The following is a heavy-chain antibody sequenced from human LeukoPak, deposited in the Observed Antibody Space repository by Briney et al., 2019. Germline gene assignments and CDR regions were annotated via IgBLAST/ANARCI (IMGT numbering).Heavy chain of an antibody. CDR3: ARSTVTSPDAFDI. Sequence: GGSLRLSCAAPGFTFSSYWMSWVRQAPGKGLEWVANIKQDGSEKYYVDSVKGRFTISRDNAKNSLYLQMNSLRAEDTAVYYCARSTVTSPDAFDIWGQGTMVTVSS. J-gene: IGHJ3*02. CDR1: GFTFSSYW. CDR2: IKQDGSEK. D-gene: IGHD4-17*01. V-gene: IGHV3-7*01.